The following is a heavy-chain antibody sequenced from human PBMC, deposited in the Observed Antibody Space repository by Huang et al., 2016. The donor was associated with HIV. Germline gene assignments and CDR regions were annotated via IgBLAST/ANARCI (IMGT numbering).Heavy chain of an antibody. D-gene: IGHD5-12*01. CDR3: ARAVDGFNSKGFYMDV. CDR2: IRSDGSNE. CDR1: GFILDTFG. J-gene: IGHJ6*03. Sequence: QVQLVESGGGVVQPGGSLRLSCGGFGFILDTFGMRWVRQVPGKGLEWVAVIRSDGSNEYNGESVKGRFSISRDNFENMVYLQMNSLGDGDTAIYYCARAVDGFNSKGFYMDVWGKGTAVIVSS. V-gene: IGHV3-30*02.